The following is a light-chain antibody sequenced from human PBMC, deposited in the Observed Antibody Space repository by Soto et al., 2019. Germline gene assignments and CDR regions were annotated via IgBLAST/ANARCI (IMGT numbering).Light chain of an antibody. CDR3: QQYGSSST. CDR2: GAS. V-gene: IGKV3-20*01. CDR1: QSVSIL. J-gene: IGKJ1*01. Sequence: ERLMTKSPTTLSVSPGDRAPLSCRASQSVSILLAWYQQKPGQAPRLLIHGASTRATGIPARFSGSGSGTDFTLTISRLEPEDFAVYYCQQYGSSSTFGQGTKVDIK.